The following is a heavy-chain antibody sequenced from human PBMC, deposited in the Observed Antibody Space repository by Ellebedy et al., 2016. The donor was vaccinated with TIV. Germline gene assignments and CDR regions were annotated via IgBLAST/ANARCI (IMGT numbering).Heavy chain of an antibody. CDR1: GYNFSSHG. V-gene: IGHV1-18*04. Sequence: ASVKVSCKASGYNFSSHGISWVRQAPGQGLEWVGWINTFNGNAHYVQSLQGRVAVTTDTSTGTAYMELRGLRSDDTAVYYCARAHEYPSGCIAYDSWGQGTLVTVSS. CDR2: INTFNGNA. J-gene: IGHJ4*02. D-gene: IGHD6-19*01. CDR3: ARAHEYPSGCIAYDS.